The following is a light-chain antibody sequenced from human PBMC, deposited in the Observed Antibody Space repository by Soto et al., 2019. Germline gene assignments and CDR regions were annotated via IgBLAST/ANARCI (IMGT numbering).Light chain of an antibody. CDR2: DAS. CDR1: QSISSW. CDR3: QQYNSYSQT. Sequence: IQMTHSPSTISASVGDRVTITCRASQSISSWLAWYQQKPGKAPKLLIYDASSLESGVPSRFSGSGSGTEFTLTISILQPDDFATYFCQQYNSYSQTFGQGTKVDIK. J-gene: IGKJ1*01. V-gene: IGKV1-5*01.